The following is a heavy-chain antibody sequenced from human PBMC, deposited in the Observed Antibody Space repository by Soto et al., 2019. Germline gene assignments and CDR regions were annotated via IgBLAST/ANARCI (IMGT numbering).Heavy chain of an antibody. CDR1: GGTFSNDI. Sequence: KVSCKPSGGTFSNDIFTWVRQAPGQGLEWMGRIIPLLDITNYAQKFQGRVTITADKSTSTAYMELNSLRSEDTAVYYCARDSPIGSTFSGYEAIDYWGQGTLVTVSS. J-gene: IGHJ4*02. D-gene: IGHD5-12*01. CDR2: IIPLLDIT. V-gene: IGHV1-69*04. CDR3: ARDSPIGSTFSGYEAIDY.